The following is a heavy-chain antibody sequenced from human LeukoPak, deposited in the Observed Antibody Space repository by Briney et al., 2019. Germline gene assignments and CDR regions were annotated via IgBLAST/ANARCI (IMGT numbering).Heavy chain of an antibody. CDR2: IYYSGST. CDR3: AREDVSGQASSSFDY. V-gene: IGHV4-39*07. D-gene: IGHD6-13*01. Sequence: KASETLSLTCTVSGGSISSSSYYWGWIRQPPGKGLEWIGSIYYSGSTYYNPSLKSRVTISVDTSKNQFSLKLSSVTAADTAVYYCAREDVSGQASSSFDYWGQGTLVTVSS. J-gene: IGHJ4*02. CDR1: GGSISSSSYY.